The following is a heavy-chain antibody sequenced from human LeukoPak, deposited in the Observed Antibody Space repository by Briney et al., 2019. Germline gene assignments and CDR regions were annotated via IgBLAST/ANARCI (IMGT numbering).Heavy chain of an antibody. V-gene: IGHV5-51*01. CDR2: IFPGDSDT. CDR3: ASEYCSGGNCYFDY. CDR1: EYXFATYW. D-gene: IGHD2-15*01. Sequence: GESLKISCKGSEYXFATYWIGWVRQMPGQGLEWTGIIFPGDSDTRYSPSFQGQVTISADKSISTAYLQWSSLKASDTAIYYCASEYCSGGNCYFDYWGQGTLVTVSS. J-gene: IGHJ4*02.